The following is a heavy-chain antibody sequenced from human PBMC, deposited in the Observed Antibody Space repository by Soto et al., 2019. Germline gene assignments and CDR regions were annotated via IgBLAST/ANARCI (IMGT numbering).Heavy chain of an antibody. D-gene: IGHD2-15*01. CDR1: GGSMSSYY. J-gene: IGHJ5*02. V-gene: IGHV4-59*01. Sequence: QVQLQESGPGLVKPSETLSLTCTVSGGSMSSYYWSWIRQPPGKGLEWIGYISYSGRTKYNSSLKSRVTISVDTSKNQFSLKLTSVTAADTAVYYCGRSYCRDGVSWNWFDPWGQGTLVTVPS. CDR2: ISYSGRT. CDR3: GRSYCRDGVSWNWFDP.